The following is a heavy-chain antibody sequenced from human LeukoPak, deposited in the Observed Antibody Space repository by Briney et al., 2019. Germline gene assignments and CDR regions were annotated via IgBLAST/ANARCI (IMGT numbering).Heavy chain of an antibody. D-gene: IGHD3-22*01. CDR1: GGSISSYY. Sequence: SSETLSLTCTVSGGSISSYYWSWIRQPAGKGLEWIGYIYYSGSTNYNPSLKSRVTISVDTSKNQFSLKLSSVTAADTAVYYCARVVDDSSGYYSPGKYYYYYGMDVWGQGTTVTVSS. CDR3: ARVVDDSSGYYSPGKYYYYYGMDV. CDR2: IYYSGST. V-gene: IGHV4-59*08. J-gene: IGHJ6*02.